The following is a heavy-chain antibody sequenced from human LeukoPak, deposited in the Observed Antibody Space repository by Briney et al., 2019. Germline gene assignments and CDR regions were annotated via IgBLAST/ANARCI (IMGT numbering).Heavy chain of an antibody. V-gene: IGHV3-30*03. D-gene: IGHD3-22*01. Sequence: GGSLRLSCAASGFTFSSYGMQWVRQAPGKGLEWVAVISYDGSNKYYADSVKGRFTISRDNAKNSLYLQMNSLRAEDTAVYYCAREGDDSSGYYYVSYWGQGTLVTVSS. CDR1: GFTFSSYG. CDR3: AREGDDSSGYYYVSY. J-gene: IGHJ4*02. CDR2: ISYDGSNK.